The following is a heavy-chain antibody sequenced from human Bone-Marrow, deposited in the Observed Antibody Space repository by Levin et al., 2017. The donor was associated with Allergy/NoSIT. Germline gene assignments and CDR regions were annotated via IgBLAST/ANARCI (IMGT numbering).Heavy chain of an antibody. D-gene: IGHD3-10*01. CDR3: ARDFGIWDYFDY. V-gene: IGHV3-53*01. Sequence: PGGSLRLSCAASGFRVNGNYMNWVRQAPGKGLEWVSVIYAGGSTYYADSVKGRFTISRDNSKNTLYLHMTSLSPEDTAVYYWARDFGIWDYFDYWGQGTLVTVSS. J-gene: IGHJ4*02. CDR2: IYAGGST. CDR1: GFRVNGNY.